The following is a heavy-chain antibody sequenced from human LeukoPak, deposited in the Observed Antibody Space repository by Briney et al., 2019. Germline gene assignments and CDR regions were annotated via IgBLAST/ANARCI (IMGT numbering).Heavy chain of an antibody. D-gene: IGHD2-2*01. Sequence: ASVKVSCKASGYAFVGYYIHWVRQDPGQRLEWMGWINPNSGGTNYAQNFQGRVTMTRDTSVSTAYMELSGLRSGDTAVYYCARLADCSETSCRSFDYWGQGTLVTVSS. CDR3: ARLADCSETSCRSFDY. CDR2: INPNSGGT. CDR1: GYAFVGYY. J-gene: IGHJ4*02. V-gene: IGHV1-2*02.